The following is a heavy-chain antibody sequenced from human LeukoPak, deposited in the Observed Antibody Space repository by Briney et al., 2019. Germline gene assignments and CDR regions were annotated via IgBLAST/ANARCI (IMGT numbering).Heavy chain of an antibody. J-gene: IGHJ4*02. CDR3: ASLPVAGTDNFDY. CDR2: ISGTGGST. Sequence: PGGSLRLSCAASGFTFSTYAMSWVRQAPGKGLECVSTISGTGGSTYYADSVKGRFTISRDNSKNTPYLQMNSLRAEDTAVYYCASLPVAGTDNFDYWGQGTLVTVSS. V-gene: IGHV3-23*01. D-gene: IGHD6-19*01. CDR1: GFTFSTYA.